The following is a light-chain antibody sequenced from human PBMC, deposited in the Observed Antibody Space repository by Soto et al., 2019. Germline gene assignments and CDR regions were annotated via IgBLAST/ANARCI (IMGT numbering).Light chain of an antibody. V-gene: IGLV1-40*01. CDR2: GDS. J-gene: IGLJ2*01. CDR3: QSYDTSLSLF. Sequence: QSVLTQPPSVSGAPGQRVTISCTGSSSNIGAGYDVHWYQHLPGTAPKLLIYGDSNRPSGVPDRFSASKSGTSASLAITGLQAVDEADYYCQSYDTSLSLFFGGGTKVTVL. CDR1: SSNIGAGYD.